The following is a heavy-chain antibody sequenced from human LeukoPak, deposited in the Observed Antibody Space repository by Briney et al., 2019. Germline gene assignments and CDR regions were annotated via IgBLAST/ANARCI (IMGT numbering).Heavy chain of an antibody. V-gene: IGHV3-23*01. J-gene: IGHJ4*02. D-gene: IGHD3-9*01. CDR3: AKWEDYDILTGYYVSDF. Sequence: GASLRLSCAASGFFFRNYAMSWVRPAPRKGREWVSAITVSGDTTYYADSVKGRFTISRDNSKNTLYVEMNTPRAEHTAVYYCAKWEDYDILTGYYVSDFWGQGTLVSVSS. CDR1: GFFFRNYA. CDR2: ITVSGDTT.